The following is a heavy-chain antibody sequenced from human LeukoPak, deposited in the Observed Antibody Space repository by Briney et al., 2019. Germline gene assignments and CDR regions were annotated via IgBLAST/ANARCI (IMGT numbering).Heavy chain of an antibody. V-gene: IGHV3-30*02. CDR2: IRYDGSNK. J-gene: IGHJ4*02. CDR1: GFTFSSYG. Sequence: GGSLRLSCAASGFTFSSYGMHWVRQAPGKGLEWVAFIRYDGSNKYYADSVKGRFTISRDNSKNTLYLQMNSLRAEDTAVYYCARELVAATRYFDYWGQGTLVTVSS. D-gene: IGHD2-15*01. CDR3: ARELVAATRYFDY.